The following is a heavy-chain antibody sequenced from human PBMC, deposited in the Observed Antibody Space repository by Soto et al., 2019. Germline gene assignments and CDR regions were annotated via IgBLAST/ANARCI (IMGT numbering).Heavy chain of an antibody. J-gene: IGHJ4*02. V-gene: IGHV4-39*01. Sequence: SETLSLTCTVSGGSISSSSYYWGWIRQPPGKGLEWIGSIYYSGSTYYNPSLKSRVTISVDTSKNQFSLKLSSVTAADTAVYYCARHPEIIAVAGTHFDYWGQGTLVTVSS. CDR2: IYYSGST. CDR3: ARHPEIIAVAGTHFDY. CDR1: GGSISSSSYY. D-gene: IGHD6-19*01.